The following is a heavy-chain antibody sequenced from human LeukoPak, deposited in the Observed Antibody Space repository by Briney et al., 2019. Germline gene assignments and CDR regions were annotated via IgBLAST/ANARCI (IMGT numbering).Heavy chain of an antibody. J-gene: IGHJ4*02. Sequence: HPGGSLRLSCAASGFIFSSYGMHWVRQATGKGLEWVAVIWYDGSNKYYADSVKGRFTIHRDNSKNTLYLQMNSLRAEDTAVYYCARTYYYDSSGYYPVDYWGQGTLVTVSS. CDR1: GFIFSSYG. D-gene: IGHD3-22*01. V-gene: IGHV3-33*01. CDR3: ARTYYYDSSGYYPVDY. CDR2: IWYDGSNK.